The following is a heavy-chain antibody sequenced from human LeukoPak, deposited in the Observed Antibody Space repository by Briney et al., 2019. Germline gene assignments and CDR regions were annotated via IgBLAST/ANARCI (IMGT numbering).Heavy chain of an antibody. V-gene: IGHV4-4*09. CDR2: IYTSGST. Sequence: SETLSLTCTVSGGSISSYYWSWIRQPPGKGLEWIGYIYTSGSTNYNPSLKSRVTISVDTSKNQFSLKLSSVTAADRAVYYCARDRKEYYYDSSGSQIFDYWGQGTLVTVSS. J-gene: IGHJ4*02. CDR1: GGSISSYY. CDR3: ARDRKEYYYDSSGSQIFDY. D-gene: IGHD3-22*01.